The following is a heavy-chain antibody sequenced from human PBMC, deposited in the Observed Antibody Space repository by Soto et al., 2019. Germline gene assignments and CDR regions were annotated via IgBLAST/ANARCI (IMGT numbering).Heavy chain of an antibody. V-gene: IGHV3-23*01. J-gene: IGHJ1*01. CDR3: AKLRGSSSYLGTPFGY. Sequence: GGSLRLSCAASGFSLGSSGMSWVRQAPGKGLEWVSSISGSGGSAYYADSVKGRFTISRDNSKNTLYLQMNTLRAEDTAVYYCAKLRGSSSYLGTPFGYWGQGTLVTVSS. CDR1: GFSLGSSG. CDR2: ISGSGGSA. D-gene: IGHD6-6*01.